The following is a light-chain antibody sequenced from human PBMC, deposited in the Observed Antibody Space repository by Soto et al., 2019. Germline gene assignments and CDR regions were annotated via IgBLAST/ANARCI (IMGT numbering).Light chain of an antibody. V-gene: IGKV3-11*01. Sequence: EIVLTQSPATLSLSPGERATLSCRASQSVRSYLAWYQQKPGQPPRLLIYDTSNRATGIPARFSGSGYGTDFTLTISSHDPEDFAVYYCQQRSNWPLVTFGPGTRVDIK. CDR1: QSVRSY. J-gene: IGKJ3*01. CDR2: DTS. CDR3: QQRSNWPLVT.